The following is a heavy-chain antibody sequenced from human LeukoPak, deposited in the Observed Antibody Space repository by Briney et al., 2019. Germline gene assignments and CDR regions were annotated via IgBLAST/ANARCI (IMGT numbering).Heavy chain of an antibody. V-gene: IGHV5-51*01. D-gene: IGHD6-13*01. CDR3: AIYISPYSSSWSLFDY. Sequence: GESLKISCKGSGYSFTSYWIGWVRQMPGKGLEWMGIIYPGDSDTRYSPSFQGQVTISADKSISTAYLQWSSLKASDTAMYYCAIYISPYSSSWSLFDYWGQGTLVTVSS. CDR2: IYPGDSDT. CDR1: GYSFTSYW. J-gene: IGHJ4*02.